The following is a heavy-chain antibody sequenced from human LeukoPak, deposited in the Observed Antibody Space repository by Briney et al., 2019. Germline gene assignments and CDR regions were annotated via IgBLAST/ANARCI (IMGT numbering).Heavy chain of an antibody. CDR1: GYSFTSYW. CDR2: IYPGDSDT. V-gene: IGHV5-51*01. CDR3: ARPAYYYDSSGYYLLYYFDY. D-gene: IGHD3-22*01. Sequence: PGESLKISCKGSGYSFTSYWIGWVCQMPGKGLEWMGIIYPGDSDTRYSPSFQGQVTISADKSISTAYLQWSSLKASDTAMYYCARPAYYYDSSGYYLLYYFDYWGQGTLVTVSS. J-gene: IGHJ4*02.